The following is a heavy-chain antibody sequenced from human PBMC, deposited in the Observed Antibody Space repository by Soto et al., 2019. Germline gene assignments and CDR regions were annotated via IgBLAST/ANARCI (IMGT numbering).Heavy chain of an antibody. V-gene: IGHV3-30-3*01. J-gene: IGHJ6*02. CDR3: ARVTGLVPAAMPYPLFYYYGMDV. CDR1: GFTFSSYA. D-gene: IGHD2-2*01. CDR2: ISYDGSNK. Sequence: PGASLRLSSASSGFTFSSYALHWVRQAPGQGLEWVAVISYDGSNKYYADSVKGRFTISRDNSKNTLYLQMNSLRAEDTAVYYCARVTGLVPAAMPYPLFYYYGMDVWGQGT.